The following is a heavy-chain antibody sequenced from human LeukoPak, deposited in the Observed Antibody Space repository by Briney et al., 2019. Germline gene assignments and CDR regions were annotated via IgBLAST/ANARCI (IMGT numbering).Heavy chain of an antibody. J-gene: IGHJ6*02. V-gene: IGHV4-61*08. CDR1: GGSISSGGYY. Sequence: PSQTLSLTCTVSGGSISSGGYYWSWIRQHPGKGLEWIGYIYYSGSTNYNPSLKSRVTISVDTSKNQFSLKLSSVTAADTAVYYCARARELLNYYYGMDVWGQGTTVTVSS. D-gene: IGHD1-26*01. CDR3: ARARELLNYYYGMDV. CDR2: IYYSGST.